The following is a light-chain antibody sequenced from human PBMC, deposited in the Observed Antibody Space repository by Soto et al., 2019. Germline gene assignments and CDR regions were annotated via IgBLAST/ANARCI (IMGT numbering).Light chain of an antibody. CDR1: SSDIGTYNH. Sequence: QSALTQPRSVSGSPGQSVTTSCTGTSSDIGTYNHVAWYQQHPGKAPKLMIFAVSKRPSGVPDRFSGSKSGNTASLTISGLQAEDEADYYCSSYAGNYIYVFATGTKVTVL. V-gene: IGLV2-11*01. J-gene: IGLJ1*01. CDR3: SSYAGNYIYV. CDR2: AVS.